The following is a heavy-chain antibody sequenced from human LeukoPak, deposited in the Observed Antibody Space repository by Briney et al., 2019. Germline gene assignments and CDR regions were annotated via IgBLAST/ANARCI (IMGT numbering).Heavy chain of an antibody. CDR2: MYHGGRP. CDR1: GDSISSGGHY. V-gene: IGHV4-30-2*01. J-gene: IGHJ4*02. Sequence: PSQTLSLTCSFSGDSISSGGHYWSWIRQPPGQGLEWIGYMYHGGRPYYSPSLKSRVTISIDRSKNQFSLKLSSVTAADTAMYYCARGSGYYGDYFDYWGQGTLVTVSS. CDR3: ARGSGYYGDYFDY. D-gene: IGHD3-3*01.